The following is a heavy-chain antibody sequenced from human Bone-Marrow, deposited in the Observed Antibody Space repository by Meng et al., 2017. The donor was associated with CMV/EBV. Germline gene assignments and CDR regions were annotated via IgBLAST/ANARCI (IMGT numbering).Heavy chain of an antibody. J-gene: IGHJ4*02. CDR2: INWNSGRM. CDR3: VKDSQRLGTYSFDY. CDR1: GFTFADYA. D-gene: IGHD3-16*01. V-gene: IGHV3-9*01. Sequence: SLKISCTTSGFTFADYAMHWVRQAPGKGLEWDSGINWNSGRMAFADSLEGRFTISRDNAKSSLNLQMNNLRTEDTALYYCVKDSQRLGTYSFDYWGQGTLVTVSS.